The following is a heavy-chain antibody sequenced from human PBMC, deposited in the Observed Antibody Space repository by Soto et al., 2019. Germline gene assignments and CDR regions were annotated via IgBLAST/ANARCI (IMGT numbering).Heavy chain of an antibody. D-gene: IGHD5-18*01. V-gene: IGHV3-7*01. CDR2: IKQDGSEK. Sequence: PGESLKISCAASGFTFSSYWMSWVRQAPGKGLEWVANIKQDGSEKYYVDSVKGRFTISRDNAKNSLYLQMNSLRAEDTAVYYCARDLSGGDTAGNYWGQGTLVTVSS. CDR1: GFTFSSYW. CDR3: ARDLSGGDTAGNY. J-gene: IGHJ4*02.